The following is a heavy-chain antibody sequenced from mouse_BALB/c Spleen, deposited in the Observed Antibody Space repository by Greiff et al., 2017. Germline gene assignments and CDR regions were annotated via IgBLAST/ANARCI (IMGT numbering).Heavy chain of an antibody. CDR3: ARFRGNYYAMDY. Sequence: LQESGAELVRPGVSVKISCKGSGYTFTDYAMHWVKQSHAKSLEWIGVISTYYGDASYNQKFKGKATMTVDKSSSTAYMELARLTSEDSAIYYCARFRGNYYAMDYWGQGTSVTVSS. V-gene: IGHV1S137*01. J-gene: IGHJ4*01. CDR1: GYTFTDYA. D-gene: IGHD2-1*01. CDR2: ISTYYGDA.